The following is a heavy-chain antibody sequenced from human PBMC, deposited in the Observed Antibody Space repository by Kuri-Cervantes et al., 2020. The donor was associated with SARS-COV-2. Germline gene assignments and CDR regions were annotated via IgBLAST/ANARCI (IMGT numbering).Heavy chain of an antibody. CDR2: ITGSGAST. Sequence: LSLTCAASGITFSHYAMSWVRQAPGKGLEWVSAITGSGASTNYAESVKGRFTVSRDNSKNTLHLQMNSPRAEDTAVYYCARSVVAVTGTRRLDWFDPWGQGTLVTVSS. D-gene: IGHD2-15*01. J-gene: IGHJ5*02. CDR3: ARSVVAVTGTRRLDWFDP. V-gene: IGHV3-23*01. CDR1: GITFSHYA.